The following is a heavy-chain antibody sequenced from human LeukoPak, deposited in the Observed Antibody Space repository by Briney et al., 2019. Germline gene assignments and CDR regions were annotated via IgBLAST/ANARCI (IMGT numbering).Heavy chain of an antibody. CDR1: GFTFSSYE. D-gene: IGHD1-26*01. Sequence: GGSLRLSCAASGFTFSSYEMNWVRQTPGKGLEWVSYISSSGTTKYYADSVKGRFTISRDNAGNTLFLQLNSLRAEDTALCYCAREGWELQRGRYFDYWGQGILVTVSS. V-gene: IGHV3-48*03. CDR2: ISSSGTTK. CDR3: AREGWELQRGRYFDY. J-gene: IGHJ4*02.